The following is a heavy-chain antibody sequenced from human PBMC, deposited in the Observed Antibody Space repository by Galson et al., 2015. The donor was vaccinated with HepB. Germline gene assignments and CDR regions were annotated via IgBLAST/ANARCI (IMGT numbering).Heavy chain of an antibody. V-gene: IGHV3-49*03. CDR1: GFTFGDYA. Sequence: SLRLSCAASGFTFGDYAMSWFRQAPGKGLEWVGLIRSKAYGGTTEYAASVKGRFTISRDDSKSIAYLQMNSLKTEDTAVYYCTRGSIVGAISVRGTRPPDYWGQGTLVTVSS. CDR2: IRSKAYGGTT. CDR3: TRGSIVGAISVRGTRPPDY. D-gene: IGHD1-26*01. J-gene: IGHJ4*02.